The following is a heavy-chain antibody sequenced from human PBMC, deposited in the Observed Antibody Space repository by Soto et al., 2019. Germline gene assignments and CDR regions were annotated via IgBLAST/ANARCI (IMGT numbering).Heavy chain of an antibody. J-gene: IGHJ4*02. D-gene: IGHD3-22*01. CDR2: ISYDGSNK. V-gene: IGHV3-30*18. CDR3: AKDGLYYYDTSGYYEY. CDR1: GFTFSNYG. Sequence: GGSLRLSCAASGFTFSNYGMHWARQAPGKGLEWVALISYDGSNKYYADSVKGRFTISRDNSKNTLYLQMNSLRAEDTAVYYCAKDGLYYYDTSGYYEYWGQGTLVTVSS.